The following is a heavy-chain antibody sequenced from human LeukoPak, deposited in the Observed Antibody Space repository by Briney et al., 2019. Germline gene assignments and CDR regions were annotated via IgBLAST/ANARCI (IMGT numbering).Heavy chain of an antibody. V-gene: IGHV3-48*03. D-gene: IGHD1-14*01. Sequence: SGGSLRLSCAASGFTFSSYEMNWVRQAPGKGLEWVSYISSSGDSIYYADSVKGRFTVSRGNAKKSLYLHMNSLRDDDTAVYYCARGTGLDYWGQGTLVTVSS. CDR1: GFTFSSYE. J-gene: IGHJ4*02. CDR2: ISSSGDSI. CDR3: ARGTGLDY.